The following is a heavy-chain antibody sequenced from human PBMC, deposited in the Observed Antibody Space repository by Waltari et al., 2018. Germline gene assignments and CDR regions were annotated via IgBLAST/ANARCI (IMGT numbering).Heavy chain of an antibody. CDR3: AKRIVGGPFDV. CDR1: GGTFGTYA. Sequence: QVHLVQSGAEVRKPGSSVKVSCEASGGTFGTYAISWVRQAPGQGLEWMGGIIPIKGTPNRAQKFQGRVNVAADELTTTAYMELSSLRSDDTAVYYCAKRIVGGPFDVWGQGTMVTVSS. J-gene: IGHJ3*01. CDR2: IIPIKGTP. V-gene: IGHV1-69*12. D-gene: IGHD1-26*01.